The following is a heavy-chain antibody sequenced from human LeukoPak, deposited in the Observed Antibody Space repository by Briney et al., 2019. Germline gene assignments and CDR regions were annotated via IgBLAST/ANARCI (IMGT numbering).Heavy chain of an antibody. CDR1: GFTFDDYA. V-gene: IGHV3-9*03. CDR2: ISWNSGSI. D-gene: IGHD6-19*01. J-gene: IGHJ4*02. Sequence: GGSLRLSCADSGFTFDDYAMHWVRQAPGKGLEWVSGISWNSGSIGYADSVKGRFTISRDNAKNSLYLQMNSLRAEDMALYYCAKDLHSIAVAGPSTIFDYWGQGTLVTVSS. CDR3: AKDLHSIAVAGPSTIFDY.